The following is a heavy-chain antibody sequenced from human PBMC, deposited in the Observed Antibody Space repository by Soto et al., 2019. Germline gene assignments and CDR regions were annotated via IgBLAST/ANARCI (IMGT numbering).Heavy chain of an antibody. J-gene: IGHJ4*02. V-gene: IGHV4-30-4*01. CDR1: GDSISSGDYY. Sequence: SETLSLTCTVSGDSISSGDYYWSWIRQPPGKGLEWIGYIYYSGSTYYNPSLKSRVTMSVDTSKNQFSLKLNSVTAADTAVYYCARGYNWNYARGAGSLIFDYWGQGTLVTVSS. CDR3: ARGYNWNYARGAGSLIFDY. D-gene: IGHD1-7*01. CDR2: IYYSGST.